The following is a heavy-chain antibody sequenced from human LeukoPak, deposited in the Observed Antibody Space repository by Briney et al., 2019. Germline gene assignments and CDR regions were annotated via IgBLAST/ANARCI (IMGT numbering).Heavy chain of an antibody. CDR3: PRGPRGWWLRDGYYYYMDV. D-gene: IGHD5-12*01. CDR2: IPYSVST. J-gene: IGHJ6*03. Sequence: SQSLSPTSTVAGASATSYFWSWIRQPPGDGLGWSGFIPYSVSTKYNPSFKSQFTISVDTSKNQSSLKLSSLPASATPLYSCPRGPRGWWLRDGYYYYMDVWGKGTTVTVS. V-gene: IGHV4-59*02. CDR1: GASATSYF.